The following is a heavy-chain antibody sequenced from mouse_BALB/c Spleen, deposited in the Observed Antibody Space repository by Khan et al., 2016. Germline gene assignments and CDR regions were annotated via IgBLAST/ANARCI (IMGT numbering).Heavy chain of an antibody. CDR3: ARSMTTRYFDY. CDR1: GYSITSDYA. Sequence: EVQLQESGPGLVKSSQSLSLTCTVTGYSITSDYAWNWIRQFPGNKLEWMGYISYSGSTSYNPSLKSRISITRDTSKNQLFLQLNSVTTEDTATYYCARSMTTRYFDYWGQRTALTVSS. D-gene: IGHD2-4*01. CDR2: ISYSGST. J-gene: IGHJ2*01. V-gene: IGHV3-2*02.